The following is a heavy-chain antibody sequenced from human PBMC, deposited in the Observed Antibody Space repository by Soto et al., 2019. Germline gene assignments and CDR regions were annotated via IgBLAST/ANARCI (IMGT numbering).Heavy chain of an antibody. Sequence: QVQLVQSGAEVKKPGSSVKVSCKASGGTFSSYAISWVRQAPGQGLEWMGGIIPIFGTANYAQKFQGRVTITADESTSTADMELSSLRSEDTAVYYCASPYSGRDYYYYYGMDVWGQGTTVTVSS. CDR3: ASPYSGRDYYYYYGMDV. D-gene: IGHD1-26*01. V-gene: IGHV1-69*01. CDR2: IIPIFGTA. CDR1: GGTFSSYA. J-gene: IGHJ6*02.